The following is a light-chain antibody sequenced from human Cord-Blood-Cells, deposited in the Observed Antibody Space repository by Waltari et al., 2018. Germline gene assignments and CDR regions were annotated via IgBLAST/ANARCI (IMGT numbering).Light chain of an antibody. J-gene: IGLJ1*01. V-gene: IGLV2-8*01. CDR2: EVS. CDR3: SSYAGSNNYV. Sequence: QSPLTQPPSASGSPAQSVTISCTGTRSAAGGYTYVSWSQQHPGKAPNLMIYEVSKRPSGVPDRFSGSKSGNTASLTVSGLQAEDEADYYCSSYAGSNNYVFGTGTKVTVL. CDR1: RSAAGGYTY.